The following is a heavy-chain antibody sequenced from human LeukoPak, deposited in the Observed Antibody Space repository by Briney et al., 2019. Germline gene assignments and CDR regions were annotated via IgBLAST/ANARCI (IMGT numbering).Heavy chain of an antibody. CDR3: ARILDYYYYYMDV. J-gene: IGHJ6*03. CDR1: GFTFSSYG. Sequence: PGGSLRLSCAASGFTFSSYGMSWVRQSPGKGPEWVANIRQDESERYTVDSVKGRFTISRDNAKNSLYLQMNSLRAEDTAVYYCARILDYYYYYMDVGGKGTTVTVSS. V-gene: IGHV3-7*01. CDR2: IRQDESER. D-gene: IGHD1-26*01.